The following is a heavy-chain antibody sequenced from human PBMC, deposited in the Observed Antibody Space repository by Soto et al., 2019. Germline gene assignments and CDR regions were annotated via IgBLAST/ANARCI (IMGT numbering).Heavy chain of an antibody. CDR1: GFTFHDYA. CDR2: ISWNSGNI. V-gene: IGHV3-9*01. D-gene: IGHD6-6*01. Sequence: ESGGGLVQPGRSLRLSCAASGFTFHDYAMHWVRQAPGKGLEWVSGISWNSGNIDYADSVKGRFTISRDNAKNSLYLQMNSLRAEDTALYYCAKSQGTIAARLDYWGQGTLVTVSS. CDR3: AKSQGTIAARLDY. J-gene: IGHJ4*02.